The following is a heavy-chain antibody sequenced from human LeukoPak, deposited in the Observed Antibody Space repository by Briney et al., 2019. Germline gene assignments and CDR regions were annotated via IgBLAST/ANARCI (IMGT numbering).Heavy chain of an antibody. V-gene: IGHV1-46*01. D-gene: IGHD6-6*01. CDR1: GYTFTSCY. CDR2: INPSGGST. J-gene: IGHJ6*03. Sequence: ASVKVSCKASGYTFTSCYMHWVRQAPGQGLEWMGIINPSGGSTSYAQKFQGRVTMTRDMTTSTVYMELSSLRSEDTAVYYCARGPSSSSGYYYYYYMDVWGKGTTVTVSS. CDR3: ARGPSSSSGYYYYYYMDV.